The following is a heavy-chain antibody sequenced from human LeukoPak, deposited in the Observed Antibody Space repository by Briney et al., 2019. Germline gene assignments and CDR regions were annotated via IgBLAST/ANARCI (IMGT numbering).Heavy chain of an antibody. J-gene: IGHJ2*01. Sequence: GASVKVSCKASGYTFTGYYMHWVRQAPGQGLEWMGWINPNSGGTNYAQKFQGRVTMTRDTSISTAYMELSRLRSDDTAVYYCARVPIYSGWYLDLWGRGTLVTVSS. D-gene: IGHD2-21*01. CDR2: INPNSGGT. CDR3: ARVPIYSGWYLDL. CDR1: GYTFTGYY. V-gene: IGHV1-2*02.